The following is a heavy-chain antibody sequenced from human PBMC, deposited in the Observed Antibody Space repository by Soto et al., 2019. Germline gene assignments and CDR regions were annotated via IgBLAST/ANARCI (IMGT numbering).Heavy chain of an antibody. J-gene: IGHJ6*02. CDR1: GFSFSDYY. Sequence: PGGSMTLSCAASGFSFSDYYMSWIRQAPGKGLEGVSYISSSSSYTNYADSVKGRFTISRDNAKNSLYLQMNSLRAEDTAVYYCAREWEGSGSYLGPHYYYGMDVWGQGTTVTVSS. V-gene: IGHV3-11*05. CDR3: AREWEGSGSYLGPHYYYGMDV. D-gene: IGHD3-10*01. CDR2: ISSSSSYT.